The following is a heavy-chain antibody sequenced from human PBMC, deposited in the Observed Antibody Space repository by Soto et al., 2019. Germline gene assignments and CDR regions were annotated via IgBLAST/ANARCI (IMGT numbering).Heavy chain of an antibody. Sequence: SETLSLTCAVYGGSFSGYYWSWIRQPPGKGLEWIGEINHSGSTNYNPSLKSRVTISVDTSKNQFSLKLSSVTAADTAVYYCARMRYSGYDFDYFDYWGQGTLVTVFS. CDR3: ARMRYSGYDFDYFDY. V-gene: IGHV4-34*01. CDR1: GGSFSGYY. CDR2: INHSGST. J-gene: IGHJ4*02. D-gene: IGHD5-12*01.